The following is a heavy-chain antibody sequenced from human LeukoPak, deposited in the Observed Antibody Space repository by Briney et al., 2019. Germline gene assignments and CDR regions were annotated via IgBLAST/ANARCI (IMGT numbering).Heavy chain of an antibody. CDR2: ISSSGSTI. Sequence: GGSLRLSCAASGFTFCDYYMSWIRETPGKGLERVSYISSSGSTIYYADSVKGRFTISRDNAKNSLYLQMNSLRAEDTAVYYCARTLITMVRGVIGYWGQGTLVTVSS. D-gene: IGHD3-10*01. V-gene: IGHV3-11*01. J-gene: IGHJ4*02. CDR1: GFTFCDYY. CDR3: ARTLITMVRGVIGY.